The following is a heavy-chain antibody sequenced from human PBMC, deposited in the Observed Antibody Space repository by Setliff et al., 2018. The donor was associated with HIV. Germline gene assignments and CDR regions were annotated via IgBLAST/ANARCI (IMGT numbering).Heavy chain of an antibody. V-gene: IGHV1-18*01. J-gene: IGHJ3*02. CDR2: ISGYNGNT. D-gene: IGHD6-13*01. Sequence: GGSVKVSCKASGYTFTSYGISWVRQAPGQGLEWMGWISGYNGNTNYAQKLQGRVTMTTDTSTSTAYMELRSLRSDDTAVYYCAAIAAAALRGTFDIWGQGTMVTVSS. CDR1: GYTFTSYG. CDR3: AAIAAAALRGTFDI.